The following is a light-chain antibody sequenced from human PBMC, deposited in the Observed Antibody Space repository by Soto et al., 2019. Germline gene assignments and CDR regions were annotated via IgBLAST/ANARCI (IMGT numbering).Light chain of an antibody. V-gene: IGKV1-39*01. J-gene: IGKJ5*01. CDR2: AAS. CDR3: QQSYSTPPT. Sequence: DIQMTQSPSSLSASVGDRVTITCRASQSITNSLNWYQQRPGKAPNLLIYAASNLQSGVPSRFGGSGSGTDFTLTIGSLQPVDFATYYCQQSYSTPPTFGQGTRLEIK. CDR1: QSITNS.